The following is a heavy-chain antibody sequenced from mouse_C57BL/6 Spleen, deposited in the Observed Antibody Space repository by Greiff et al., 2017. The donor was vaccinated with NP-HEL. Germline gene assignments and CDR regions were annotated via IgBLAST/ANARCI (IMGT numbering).Heavy chain of an antibody. Sequence: VQLQQSGAELVRPGTSVKVSCKASGYAFTNYLIEWVKQRPGQGLEWIGVINPGSGGTNYNEKFKGKATLTPDKSSSTAYMQLSSLTSEDSAVYCCARGDYYGSSFFDYWGKGTTLTVSS. V-gene: IGHV1-54*01. CDR2: INPGSGGT. CDR1: GYAFTNYL. CDR3: ARGDYYGSSFFDY. D-gene: IGHD1-1*01. J-gene: IGHJ2*01.